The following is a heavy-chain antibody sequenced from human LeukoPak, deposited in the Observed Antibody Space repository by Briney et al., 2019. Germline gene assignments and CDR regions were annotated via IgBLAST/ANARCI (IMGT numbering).Heavy chain of an antibody. CDR2: IYYSGST. D-gene: IGHD6-13*01. V-gene: IGHV4-39*07. CDR3: ARVVSYSSLTYYFDY. Sequence: PSETLSLTCTVSGGSISSSSYYWGWIRQPPGKGLEWIGSIYYSGSTYYNPSLKSRVTISVDTSKNQFSLKFNSVTAADTAVYYCARVVSYSSLTYYFDYWGQGTLVTVSS. J-gene: IGHJ4*02. CDR1: GGSISSSSYY.